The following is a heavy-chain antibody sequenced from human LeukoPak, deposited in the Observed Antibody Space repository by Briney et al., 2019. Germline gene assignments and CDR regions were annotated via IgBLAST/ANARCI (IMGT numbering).Heavy chain of an antibody. Sequence: QPGGSLRLSCAAYGFTFSNYEMNWVRQAPGKGLEWVSYISSSGSTIYYADSVKGRFTISRDNAKNSLYLQMNSLRAEDTAVYYCARDDSYGLDYWGQGTRVTVSS. CDR2: ISSSGSTI. CDR1: GFTFSNYE. D-gene: IGHD5-18*01. CDR3: ARDDSYGLDY. J-gene: IGHJ4*02. V-gene: IGHV3-48*03.